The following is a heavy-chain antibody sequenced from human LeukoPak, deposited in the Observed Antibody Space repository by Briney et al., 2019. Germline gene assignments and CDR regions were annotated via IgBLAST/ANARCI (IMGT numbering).Heavy chain of an antibody. D-gene: IGHD3-10*01. V-gene: IGHV4-59*01. CDR1: GDSISSYY. CDR2: IFDNRNT. J-gene: IGHJ5*02. CDR3: ARDYYGSGKGWFDP. Sequence: SETLSLTCTVSGDSISSYYWSWIRQPPGKGLEWIGYIFDNRNTKYNPSLKSRVSLSLDTSKNEFSLNLSSVTAADTAVYYCARDYYGSGKGWFDPWGQGTLVTVSS.